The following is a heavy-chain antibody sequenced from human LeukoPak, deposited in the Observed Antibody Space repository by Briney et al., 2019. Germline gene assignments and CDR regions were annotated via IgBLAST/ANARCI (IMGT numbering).Heavy chain of an antibody. CDR1: GFTFSSYA. D-gene: IGHD3-3*01. CDR3: AKYYDFWSGGYGFDY. Sequence: GRSLRLSCAASGFTFSSYAMSWVRQAPGKGLEWVSAISGSGGSTYYADSVKGRFTISRDNSKNTLYLQMNSLRAEDTAVYYCAKYYDFWSGGYGFDYWGQGTLVTVSS. V-gene: IGHV3-23*01. CDR2: ISGSGGST. J-gene: IGHJ4*02.